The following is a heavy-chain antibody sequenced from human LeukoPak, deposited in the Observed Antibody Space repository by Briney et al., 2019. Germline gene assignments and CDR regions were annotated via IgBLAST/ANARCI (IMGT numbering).Heavy chain of an antibody. Sequence: ASVKVSCKTSGYTFTDYYMHWVRQAPGQGLELMGWINPNSGGTNYAQKFQGRVTMTRDTSISTAYMELSRLRSDDTAVYYCARKEYRTDAFDIWGQGTMVTVSS. CDR1: GYTFTDYY. CDR3: ARKEYRTDAFDI. J-gene: IGHJ3*02. V-gene: IGHV1-2*02. D-gene: IGHD6-6*01. CDR2: INPNSGGT.